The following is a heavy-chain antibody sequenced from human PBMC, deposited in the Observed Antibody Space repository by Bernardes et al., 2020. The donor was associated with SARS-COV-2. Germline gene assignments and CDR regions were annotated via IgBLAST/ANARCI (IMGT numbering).Heavy chain of an antibody. CDR2: IYSGGST. CDR3: ARTYYADAFDI. J-gene: IGHJ3*02. CDR1: GFTVSSNY. D-gene: IGHD3-10*01. V-gene: IGHV3-53*01. Sequence: GGSLRLSCAASGFTVSSNYMSWVRQAPGKGLEWVSVIYSGGSTYYADSVKGRFTISRDNSKNTLYLQMNSLRAEDTAVYYCARTYYADAFDIWGQGTMLTVSS.